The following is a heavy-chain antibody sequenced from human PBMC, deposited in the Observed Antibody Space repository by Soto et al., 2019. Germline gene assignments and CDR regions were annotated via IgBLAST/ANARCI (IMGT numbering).Heavy chain of an antibody. D-gene: IGHD6-13*01. CDR1: GGSISSYY. V-gene: IGHV4-59*01. J-gene: IGHJ5*02. CDR3: VRFYSSPWFDP. Sequence: SETLSLTCTVSGGSISSYYWSWIRQPPGKGLEWIGYIYYSGSTNYNPSLKSRVTISVDTSKNQFSLKLSSVTAADTAVYYCVRFYSSPWFDPWGQGTLVRVSA. CDR2: IYYSGST.